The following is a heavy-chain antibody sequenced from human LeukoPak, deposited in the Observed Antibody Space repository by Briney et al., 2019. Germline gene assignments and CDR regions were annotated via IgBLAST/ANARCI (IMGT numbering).Heavy chain of an antibody. Sequence: GASVKVSCKASGGTFSDYTITWVRQAPGQGLEWMGGIIPMFGTVNYAQKFQDRVTITADESTNTAYMELSSLRSDDTAVYYCARDVSGYCSGGSCRYYLGMDVWGQGTTVTVSS. D-gene: IGHD2-15*01. J-gene: IGHJ6*02. CDR3: ARDVSGYCSGGSCRYYLGMDV. CDR2: IIPMFGTV. V-gene: IGHV1-69*13. CDR1: GGTFSDYT.